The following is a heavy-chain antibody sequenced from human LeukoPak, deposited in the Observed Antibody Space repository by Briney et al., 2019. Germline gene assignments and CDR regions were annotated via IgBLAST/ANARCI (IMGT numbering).Heavy chain of an antibody. Sequence: AGGSLRLSCAASGFTFSSYAMSWVRQAPGKGLEWVSTISDSGGSTYSADSVKGRFTISRDNSKNTLYLLMNSLRAEDTAVYYCARSPTIRLPRAFDIWGQGTMVTVSS. V-gene: IGHV3-23*01. CDR1: GFTFSSYA. D-gene: IGHD5-18*01. J-gene: IGHJ3*02. CDR2: ISDSGGST. CDR3: ARSPTIRLPRAFDI.